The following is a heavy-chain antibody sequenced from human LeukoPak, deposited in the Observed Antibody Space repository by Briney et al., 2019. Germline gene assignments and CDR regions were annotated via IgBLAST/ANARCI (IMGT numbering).Heavy chain of an antibody. V-gene: IGHV3-30-3*01. J-gene: IGHJ6*02. CDR2: ISYDGSNK. CDR3: ARYCSGGTCKLGYYYYGMDV. D-gene: IGHD2-15*01. Sequence: QPGGSLRLSCAASGFTFSSYAMHWVRQAPGKGLEWVAVISYDGSNKYYADSVKGRFTISRDNSKNTLYLQMNSLRAEDTAVYYCARYCSGGTCKLGYYYYGMDVWGQGTTVTVSS. CDR1: GFTFSSYA.